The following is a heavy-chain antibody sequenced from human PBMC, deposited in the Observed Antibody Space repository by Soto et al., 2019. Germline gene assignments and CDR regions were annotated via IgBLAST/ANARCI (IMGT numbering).Heavy chain of an antibody. D-gene: IGHD4-17*01. CDR2: ISYDGTNK. CDR1: GFTFSTYG. V-gene: IGHV3-30*18. Sequence: QVQLVESGGGEVQPGRSLTISCAASGFTFSTYGMQWVRQTPGKGLEWVAVISYDGTNKCYSDSVKGRLTISRDNFKNTLTLQMNSLRADDTAVYSCAKDLQSYGDYDYYCYGMDVWGLGTRVTVSS. J-gene: IGHJ6*02. CDR3: AKDLQSYGDYDYYCYGMDV.